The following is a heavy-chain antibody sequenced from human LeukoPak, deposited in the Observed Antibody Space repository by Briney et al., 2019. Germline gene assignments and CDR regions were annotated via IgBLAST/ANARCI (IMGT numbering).Heavy chain of an antibody. CDR1: GGSISSSSYY. CDR2: IYYSGST. CDR3: ARRLARVD. J-gene: IGHJ4*02. V-gene: IGHV4-39*01. Sequence: TSETLSLTCTVSGGSISSSSYYWGWIRQPPGKGLEWIGSIYYSGSTYYNPSLKSRVTISVDTSKNQFSLKLSSVTAADTAVYYCARRLARVDWGQGTLVTVSS. D-gene: IGHD3-16*01.